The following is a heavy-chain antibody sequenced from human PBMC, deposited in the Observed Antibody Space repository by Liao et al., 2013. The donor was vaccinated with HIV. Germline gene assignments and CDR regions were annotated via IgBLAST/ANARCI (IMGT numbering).Heavy chain of an antibody. D-gene: IGHD3-22*01. J-gene: IGHJ4*02. Sequence: QVQLQESGPGLVKPSQTLSLTCTVSGGSINSGDYYWSWIRQPPGKGRGLDWVTIYYSGSTYYNPSLKSRVTISVDTSKNQFSLKLSSVTAADTAVYYCARDRDDTSAYYPLAYWGQGTLVTVSS. CDR2: IYYSGST. V-gene: IGHV4-30-4*08. CDR3: ARDRDDTSAYYPLAY. CDR1: GGSINSGDYY.